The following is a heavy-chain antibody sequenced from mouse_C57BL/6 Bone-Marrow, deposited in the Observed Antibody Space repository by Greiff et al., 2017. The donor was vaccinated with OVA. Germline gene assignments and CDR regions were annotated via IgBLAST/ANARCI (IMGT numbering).Heavy chain of an antibody. CDR2: INSDGVST. D-gene: IGHD2-3*01. CDR3: ARRSGYYGWFAY. V-gene: IGHV5-2*01. Sequence: EVHLVESGGGLVQPGESLKLSCESNEYEFPSHDMSWVRKTPEKRLELVAAINSDGVSTYYPDTMERRFIISRDNTKKTLYLQMSSLRSEDTALYYCARRSGYYGWFAYWGQGTLVTVSA. CDR1: EYEFPSHD. J-gene: IGHJ3*01.